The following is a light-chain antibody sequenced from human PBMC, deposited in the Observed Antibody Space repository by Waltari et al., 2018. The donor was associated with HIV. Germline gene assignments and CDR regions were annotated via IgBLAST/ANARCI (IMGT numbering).Light chain of an antibody. Sequence: SSGLTQPPSVSVSPGQTAKITCSGDGLSTQYVFWYQQKTGQAPVLVLYKDAARPSDIPERFSGATSGTTVTLTISGVQAEDEADYFCHSEDNTGAAFFGGGTRLTVL. CDR3: HSEDNTGAAF. V-gene: IGLV3-25*03. J-gene: IGLJ2*01. CDR1: GLSTQY. CDR2: KDA.